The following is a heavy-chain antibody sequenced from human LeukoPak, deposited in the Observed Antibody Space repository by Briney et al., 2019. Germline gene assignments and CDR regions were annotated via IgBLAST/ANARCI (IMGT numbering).Heavy chain of an antibody. D-gene: IGHD2-2*01. J-gene: IGHJ3*02. CDR2: IYPGDSDT. CDR3: ARPLVRWAFDI. CDR1: GYSFSSYW. Sequence: PGESLKISCKGSGYSFSSYWIGWVRQMPGKGLEWMGIIYPGDSDTRYSPSFQGQVTISADKSISTAYLQWSSLKASDSALYYCARPLVRWAFDIWGQGTMVTVSS. V-gene: IGHV5-51*01.